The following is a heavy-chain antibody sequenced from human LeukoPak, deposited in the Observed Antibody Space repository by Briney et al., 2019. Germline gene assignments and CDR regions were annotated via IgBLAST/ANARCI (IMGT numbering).Heavy chain of an antibody. CDR1: GITFRGSS. CDR3: AQPDF. CDR2: IRFDGSTK. Sequence: GGSRRLSCVASGITFRGSSTHWVRQAPGKGLEWLAFIRFDGSTKYYADSVKGRFTVSRDNSKSTPYLQMNSLRAEDTAVYYCAQPDFWGQGTLVTVSS. V-gene: IGHV3-30*02. J-gene: IGHJ4*02.